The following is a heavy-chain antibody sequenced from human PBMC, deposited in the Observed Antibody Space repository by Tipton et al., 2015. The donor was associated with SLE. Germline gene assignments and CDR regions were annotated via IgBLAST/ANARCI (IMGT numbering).Heavy chain of an antibody. V-gene: IGHV3-23*01. D-gene: IGHD3-10*01. J-gene: IGHJ4*02. CDR1: GFTFSSYA. CDR2: IRGRGYST. Sequence: SLRLSCAASGFTFSSYAMSWVHQAPGKGLQGVSTIRGRGYSTYYADSVKGRFTIFRDNSKNTLHLQMNSLRVEDTAVYYCAKDLPTGSGRFENDWGQGTLVTVSS. CDR3: AKDLPTGSGRFEND.